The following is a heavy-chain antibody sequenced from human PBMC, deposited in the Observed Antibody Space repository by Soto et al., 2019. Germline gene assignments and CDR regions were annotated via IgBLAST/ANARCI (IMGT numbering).Heavy chain of an antibody. V-gene: IGHV4-30-2*01. D-gene: IGHD1-26*01. CDR2: IYHSGST. J-gene: IGHJ6*02. CDR3: ARLGTYYYYGMDV. CDR1: GGSISSGGYS. Sequence: SETLSLTCAVSGGSISSGGYSWSWIRQPPGKGLEWIGYIYHSGSTYYNPSLKSRVTISVDRSKNQFSLKLSSVTAADTAVYYCARLGTYYYYGMDVWGQGTTVTVS.